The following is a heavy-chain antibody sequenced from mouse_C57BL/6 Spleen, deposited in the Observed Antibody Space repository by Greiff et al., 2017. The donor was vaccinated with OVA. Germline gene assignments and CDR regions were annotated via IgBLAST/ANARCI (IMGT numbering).Heavy chain of an antibody. V-gene: IGHV1-82*01. D-gene: IGHD2-1*01. Sequence: QVQLQQSGPELVKPGASVKISCKASGYAFSSSWMNWVKQRPGKGLEWIGRIYPGDGDTNYTGKFKGKATLTADKSSSTAYMQLSSLTSEDSAVYFCARAGDYGNDWYFDVWGTGTTVTVSS. CDR2: IYPGDGDT. CDR3: ARAGDYGNDWYFDV. J-gene: IGHJ1*03. CDR1: GYAFSSSW.